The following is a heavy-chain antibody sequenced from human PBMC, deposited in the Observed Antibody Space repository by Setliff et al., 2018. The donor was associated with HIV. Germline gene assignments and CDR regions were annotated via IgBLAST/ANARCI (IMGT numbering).Heavy chain of an antibody. CDR2: IHYSGST. D-gene: IGHD2-15*01. CDR3: ARGFCSGGTCFDY. V-gene: IGHV4-59*11. Sequence: SETLSLTCTVSGGSINNRYWSWIRQPPGKGLEWIGNIHYSGSTNYNPSLKSRVTISVDTSKNQFSLKLNSVTAADTAVYYCARGFCSGGTCFDYWGQGTLVTVSS. CDR1: GGSINNRY. J-gene: IGHJ4*02.